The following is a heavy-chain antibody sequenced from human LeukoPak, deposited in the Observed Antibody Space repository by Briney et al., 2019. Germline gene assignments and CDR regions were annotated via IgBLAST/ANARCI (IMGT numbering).Heavy chain of an antibody. Sequence: PSETLSLTCIVSGGSISSSSYYWGWIRQPPGKGLEWIGSIYYSGSTYYNPSLKSRVTISVDTSKNQFSLKLSSVTAADTAVYYCARQAAMAYYWGQGTLVTVCS. J-gene: IGHJ4*02. CDR1: GGSISSSSYY. D-gene: IGHD5-18*01. CDR3: ARQAAMAYY. V-gene: IGHV4-39*01. CDR2: IYYSGST.